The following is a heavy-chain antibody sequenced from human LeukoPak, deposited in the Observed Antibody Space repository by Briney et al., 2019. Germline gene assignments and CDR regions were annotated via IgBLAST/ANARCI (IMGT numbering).Heavy chain of an antibody. D-gene: IGHD6-13*01. CDR3: ASTFIIAAAYWYFDL. CDR1: GYTFPSGG. Sequence: ASVKVSCEASGYTFPSGGISWVRQVPGQGLEWMGWINTYNDNTNYTQRLQGRITMTTDTSTNTAYMELSSLRSEDTAVYYCASTFIIAAAYWYFDLWGRGTLVTVSS. V-gene: IGHV1-18*01. J-gene: IGHJ2*01. CDR2: INTYNDNT.